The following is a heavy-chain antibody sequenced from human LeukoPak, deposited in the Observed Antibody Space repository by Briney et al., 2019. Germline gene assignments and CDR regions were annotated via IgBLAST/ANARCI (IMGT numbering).Heavy chain of an antibody. CDR1: GFTFSSYG. J-gene: IGHJ4*02. Sequence: GGSLRLSCAASGFTFSSYGMHWVRQAPGKGLEWVAFVYYDGRNKFYAASVKGRFTISRDNSRNSLYIQMNSLRTEDSAVYYRVKDQGQVYGYFDSWGQGTLVTVSS. CDR2: VYYDGRNK. CDR3: VKDQGQVYGYFDS. V-gene: IGHV3-30*02. D-gene: IGHD6-6*01.